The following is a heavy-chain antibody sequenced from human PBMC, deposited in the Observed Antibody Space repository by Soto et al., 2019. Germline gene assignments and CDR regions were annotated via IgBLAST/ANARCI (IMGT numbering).Heavy chain of an antibody. Sequence: GSLRLSCTASGLPFGDYAMSWVRQAPGKGLEWVGFIRSKAYVGTKEYAASVKGRFTISRDDSKSIAYLQMNSLKTEDTAVYYCTRGHYDSSGYSYYLDYWGQGPLVTGSS. J-gene: IGHJ4*02. CDR1: GLPFGDYA. CDR2: IRSKAYVGTK. D-gene: IGHD3-22*01. V-gene: IGHV3-49*04. CDR3: TRGHYDSSGYSYYLDY.